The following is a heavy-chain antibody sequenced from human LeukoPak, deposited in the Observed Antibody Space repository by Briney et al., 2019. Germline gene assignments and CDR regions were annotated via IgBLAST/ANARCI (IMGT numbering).Heavy chain of an antibody. V-gene: IGHV3-30*18. CDR2: ISYDGSNK. D-gene: IGHD3-10*01. J-gene: IGHJ4*02. Sequence: GGSLRLSCAASGFTFSSYGVHWVRQAPGKGLEWVAVISYDGSNKYYADSVKGRFTISRDNSKNTLYLQMNSLRAEDTAVYYCAKDFLWFGELGALDYWGQGTLVTVSS. CDR1: GFTFSSYG. CDR3: AKDFLWFGELGALDY.